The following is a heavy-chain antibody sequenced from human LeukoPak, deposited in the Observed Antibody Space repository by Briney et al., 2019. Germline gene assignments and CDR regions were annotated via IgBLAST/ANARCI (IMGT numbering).Heavy chain of an antibody. CDR1: GYSFTGYY. V-gene: IGHV1-2*06. Sequence: ASVRVSCKSSGYSFTGYYIHLVRQAPGRGLEWMGRINPNSGGTNYAQKFQGRVTMTRDTSISTAYMELSRLRSDDAAVYYCARYYDSSCSSSEYFLHWGQGTLVTVSS. D-gene: IGHD3-22*01. CDR2: INPNSGGT. CDR3: ARYYDSSCSSSEYFLH. J-gene: IGHJ1*01.